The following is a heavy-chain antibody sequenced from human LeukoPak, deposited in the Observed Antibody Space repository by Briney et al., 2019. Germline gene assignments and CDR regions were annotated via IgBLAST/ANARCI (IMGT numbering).Heavy chain of an antibody. CDR1: GFTFDDYG. D-gene: IGHD6-25*01. Sequence: GGSLRLSCAASGFTFDDYGMSWVRQAPGKGLEWVSGINWNGGSTGYADSVKGRFTISRDNAKNSLYLQMNSLRAEDTAVYYCARRSAAKDAFDFWGQGTMVTVSS. V-gene: IGHV3-20*04. CDR2: INWNGGST. CDR3: ARRSAAKDAFDF. J-gene: IGHJ3*01.